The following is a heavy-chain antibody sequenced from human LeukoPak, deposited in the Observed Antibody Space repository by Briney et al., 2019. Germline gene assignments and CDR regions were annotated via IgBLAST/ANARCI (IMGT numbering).Heavy chain of an antibody. CDR3: ARGAARMVEMGTMISFEY. CDR1: GFTFSSYA. Sequence: GGSLRLSCATSGFTFSSYAMHWVRQAPGKGLEWVAVISYDGSNKKYADSVKGRFTISRVNSQKTLYLQMNSLRAEDAAVYYCARGAARMVEMGTMISFEYWGQGTLVTVSS. D-gene: IGHD5-24*01. J-gene: IGHJ4*02. V-gene: IGHV3-30*04. CDR2: ISYDGSNK.